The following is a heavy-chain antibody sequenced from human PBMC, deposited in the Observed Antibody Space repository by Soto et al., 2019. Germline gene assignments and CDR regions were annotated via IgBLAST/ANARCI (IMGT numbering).Heavy chain of an antibody. CDR3: ARAGSDGEKDY. J-gene: IGHJ4*02. CDR1: GFTFSSYA. V-gene: IGHV3-30-3*01. Sequence: QVQLVESGGGVVQPGRSPRLSCAASGFTFSSYAMHWVRQAPGKGLEWVAVISYDGSNKYYADSVKGRFTISRDNSKNTLYLQMNSLRAEDTAVYYCARAGSDGEKDYWGQGTLVTVSS. CDR2: ISYDGSNK. D-gene: IGHD6-25*01.